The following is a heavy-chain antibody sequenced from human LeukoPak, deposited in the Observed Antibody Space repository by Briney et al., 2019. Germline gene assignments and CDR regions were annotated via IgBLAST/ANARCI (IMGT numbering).Heavy chain of an antibody. Sequence: ASVKVSCEASGYTFTGYYMHWVRQAPGQGLEWVGWINPNSGGTNYAKNVQGRVTMIRDKSISTPYMELSRLRSDDTAVYYCARDLNLAGVGYYYYFMDVWGKGTTVTVSS. CDR3: ARDLNLAGVGYYYYFMDV. V-gene: IGHV1-2*02. D-gene: IGHD2-15*01. CDR1: GYTFTGYY. CDR2: INPNSGGT. J-gene: IGHJ6*03.